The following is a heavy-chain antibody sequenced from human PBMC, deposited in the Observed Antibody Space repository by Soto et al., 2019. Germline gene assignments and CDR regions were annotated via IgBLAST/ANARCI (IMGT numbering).Heavy chain of an antibody. J-gene: IGHJ4*02. CDR1: GYTFTGYY. CDR3: AKEASSWYYFDY. Sequence: ASVKVSCKASGYTFTGYYMHWVRQAPGQGLEWMGWINPNSGGTNYAQKFQGWVTMTRDTSISTAYMELSRLRSDDTAVYYCAKEASSWYYFDYWGQGTLVTAPQ. V-gene: IGHV1-2*04. D-gene: IGHD6-13*01. CDR2: INPNSGGT.